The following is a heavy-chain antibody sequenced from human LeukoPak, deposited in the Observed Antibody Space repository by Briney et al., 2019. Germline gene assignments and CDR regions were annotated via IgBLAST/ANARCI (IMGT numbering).Heavy chain of an antibody. CDR2: IYISGST. D-gene: IGHD3-10*01. V-gene: IGHV4-61*09. CDR3: ARDKYYGSGNYGKYNWFDP. CDR1: GGSISSGSYY. Sequence: PSETLSLTCTVSGGSISSGSYYWSWVRQPAGKGLEWIGHIYISGSTKYNPSLKSRVTMSVDTSKNQFSLKLTSVTAADTAVYYCARDKYYGSGNYGKYNWFDPWGQGTLVTVSS. J-gene: IGHJ5*02.